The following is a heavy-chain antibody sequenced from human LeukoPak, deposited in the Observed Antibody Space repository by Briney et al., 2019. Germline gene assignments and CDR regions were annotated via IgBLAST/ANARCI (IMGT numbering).Heavy chain of an antibody. CDR3: ARTTSMTASGYDY. Sequence: ASVKVSCKASGYTFTNYHINWVRQASGQGLEWMTWMNPDTGDKGYARKFQDRVTITTDTSISTAYMELSSLSSEDTAVYFCARTTSMTASGYDYWGQGTLVTVSS. CDR1: GYTFTNYH. D-gene: IGHD2-21*02. V-gene: IGHV1-8*03. J-gene: IGHJ4*02. CDR2: MNPDTGDK.